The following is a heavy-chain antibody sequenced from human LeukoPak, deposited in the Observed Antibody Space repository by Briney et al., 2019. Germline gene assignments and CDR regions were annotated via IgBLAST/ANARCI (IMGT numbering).Heavy chain of an antibody. CDR1: GYTFTSYA. Sequence: ASVKVSCKASGYTFTSYAMHWVRQAPGQRLEWMGWINAGNGDTKYSQKFQGRVTITRDTSASTAYMELSSLRPEDTAVYYCASASSGWYRAYNYWGQGTLVTVSS. J-gene: IGHJ4*02. CDR3: ASASSGWYRAYNY. D-gene: IGHD6-19*01. V-gene: IGHV1-3*01. CDR2: INAGNGDT.